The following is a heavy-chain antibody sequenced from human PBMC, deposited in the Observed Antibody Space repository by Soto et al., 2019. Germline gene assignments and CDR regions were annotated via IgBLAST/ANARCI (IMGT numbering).Heavy chain of an antibody. CDR3: AREMVLFPTPNYYYYGMDV. CDR1: GGTFSSYA. Sequence: QVQLVQSGAEVKKPGSSVKVSCKASGGTFSSYAISWVRQAPGQGLEWMGGIIPIFGTANYAQKFQGRVTITADESTSTAYMELSSLRSEDTAVYYCAREMVLFPTPNYYYYGMDVWGQGTTVTVSS. D-gene: IGHD2-8*01. V-gene: IGHV1-69*12. J-gene: IGHJ6*02. CDR2: IIPIFGTA.